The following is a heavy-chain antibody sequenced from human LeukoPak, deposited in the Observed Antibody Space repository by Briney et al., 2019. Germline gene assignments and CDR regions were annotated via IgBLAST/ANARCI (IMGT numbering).Heavy chain of an antibody. Sequence: SVKVSCKASGGTFSSYAISWVRQAPGQGLEWMGGIIPIFGTANYAQKFQGRVTITADESTSTAYMELSSLRSEDTAVYYCARGSIAVAANYGMDVWGQGTTVTISS. CDR3: ARGSIAVAANYGMDV. J-gene: IGHJ6*02. D-gene: IGHD6-19*01. V-gene: IGHV1-69*01. CDR2: IIPIFGTA. CDR1: GGTFSSYA.